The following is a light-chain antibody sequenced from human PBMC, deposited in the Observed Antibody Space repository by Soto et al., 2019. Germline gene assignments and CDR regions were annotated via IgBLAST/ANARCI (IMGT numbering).Light chain of an antibody. Sequence: DIQMTQSPSTLSASVGDRVMITCRASQSISSWLAWYQQKPGKAPKLLIYEASTLESGVPSRFSGSGSGTEFPLTISSLQPDDSATYYCQQYNRYWTFGQGTKVEIK. CDR2: EAS. V-gene: IGKV1-5*03. J-gene: IGKJ1*01. CDR1: QSISSW. CDR3: QQYNRYWT.